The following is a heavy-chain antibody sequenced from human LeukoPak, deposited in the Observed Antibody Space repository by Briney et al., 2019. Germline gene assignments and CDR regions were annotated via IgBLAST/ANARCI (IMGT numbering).Heavy chain of an antibody. D-gene: IGHD2-15*01. CDR3: ARDAIVVVVAATWCWFDP. Sequence: SVKVSCKASGGTFSSYAISWVRQAPGQGLEWMGGIVAVFGTAKYAQKLQGRVTISADESTSTAYMELSSLRSEDTAVYYCARDAIVVVVAATWCWFDPWGQGTLVTVSS. CDR1: GGTFSSYA. CDR2: IVAVFGTA. J-gene: IGHJ5*02. V-gene: IGHV1-69*13.